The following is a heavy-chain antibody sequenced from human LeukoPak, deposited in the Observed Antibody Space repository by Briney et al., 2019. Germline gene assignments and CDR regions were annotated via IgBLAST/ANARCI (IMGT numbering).Heavy chain of an antibody. J-gene: IGHJ4*02. CDR2: IKQDGSEK. Sequence: GGSLRLSCAASGFTFSSYWMSWVRQAPGKGLEWVANIKQDGSEKYYVDSVKGRFTISRDNAKNSLYLQMNSLRAEDTAVYYCARDAPSSSGQVDYWGQGTLVTVSS. CDR1: GFTFSSYW. D-gene: IGHD6-6*01. CDR3: ARDAPSSSGQVDY. V-gene: IGHV3-7*01.